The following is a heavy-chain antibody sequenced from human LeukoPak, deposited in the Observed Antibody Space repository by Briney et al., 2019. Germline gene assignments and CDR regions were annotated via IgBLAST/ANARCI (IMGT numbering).Heavy chain of an antibody. Sequence: GGSLRLSCAASGFPFSIYWMQWVRQTPGEGLVWVSRISSDGSTTTYADSVKGRFTISRDNAKNTLYLQMKSLRAEDTAVYYCARDADGPGSPIDSWGQGTLVTVSS. CDR3: ARDADGPGSPIDS. V-gene: IGHV3-74*01. J-gene: IGHJ4*02. D-gene: IGHD3-10*01. CDR2: ISSDGSTT. CDR1: GFPFSIYW.